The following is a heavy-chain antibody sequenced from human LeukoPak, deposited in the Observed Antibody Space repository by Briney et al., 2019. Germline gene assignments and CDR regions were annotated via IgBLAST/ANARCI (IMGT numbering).Heavy chain of an antibody. CDR2: IYHSGGT. CDR1: GYSISSGYY. J-gene: IGHJ4*02. V-gene: IGHV4-38-2*01. D-gene: IGHD3-3*01. Sequence: PSETLSLTCAVSGYSISSGYYWGWIRQPPGKGLEWIGSIYHSGGTYYNPSLKSRVTISVDTSKNQFSLKLSSVTAADTAVYYCARYYDFWSGYLDYWGQGTLVTVSS. CDR3: ARYYDFWSGYLDY.